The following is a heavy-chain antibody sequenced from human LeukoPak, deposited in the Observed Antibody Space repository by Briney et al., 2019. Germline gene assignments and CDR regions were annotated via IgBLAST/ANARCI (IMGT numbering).Heavy chain of an antibody. CDR1: AFTCSSDA. CDR2: VSGSADST. V-gene: IGHV3-23*01. J-gene: IGHJ5*02. Sequence: GRSHRFSLAGSAFTCSSDAMRGVAQALKKGLEWVSAVSGSADSTYYPVSVKGRFTISRDNSKNTLYLQMNRLRAEDTALYYCVKHLTSVVTAPLDLWGQGTLVPVSS. D-gene: IGHD2-21*02. CDR3: VKHLTSVVTAPLDL.